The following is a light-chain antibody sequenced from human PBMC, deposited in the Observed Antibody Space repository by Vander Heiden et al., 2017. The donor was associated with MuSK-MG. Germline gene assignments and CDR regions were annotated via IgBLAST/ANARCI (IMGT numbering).Light chain of an antibody. V-gene: IGKV4-1*01. J-gene: IGKJ1*01. CDR3: QQYDSIPWT. Sequence: DIVMTQSPDSLAVSLGERATINCKSSQSVLYSSNNKNFLAWFQQKPGQPPKLLIYGPSTRESGVPDRFSGSGSGTDFTLTISSLQAEDVAVYYCQQYDSIPWTFGPGTRVEIK. CDR2: GPS. CDR1: QSVLYSSNNKNF.